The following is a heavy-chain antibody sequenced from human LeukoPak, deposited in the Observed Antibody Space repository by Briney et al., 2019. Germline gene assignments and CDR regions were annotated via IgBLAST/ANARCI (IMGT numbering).Heavy chain of an antibody. D-gene: IGHD3-22*01. J-gene: IGHJ3*02. CDR1: GFTFNNYA. V-gene: IGHV3-23*01. CDR2: ISGGGST. CDR3: AKASDYYDSGGAFDI. Sequence: GGSLRLSCAASGFTFNNYAMSWVRQAPGQGLEWVSAISGGGSTYYADSVKGRFTISRDNSKNALYLQMHSLRAEDTAVYYCAKASDYYDSGGAFDIWGQGTMVTVSS.